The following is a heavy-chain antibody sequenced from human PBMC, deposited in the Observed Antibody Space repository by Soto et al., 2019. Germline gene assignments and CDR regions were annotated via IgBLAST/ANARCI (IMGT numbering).Heavy chain of an antibody. CDR3: AYGGSWDY. CDR2: ISTSGSTI. CDR1: GFSFNTYE. V-gene: IGHV3-48*03. D-gene: IGHD1-26*01. Sequence: EMQLVESGGGLVQPGGSLRLSCAASGFSFNTYEMNWVRQAPGKGLEWVSYISTSGSTIYYADSVKGRFTISRDNGKTSLYLQMNSLRAEDTAVYYCAYGGSWDYWGQGTQVTVSS. J-gene: IGHJ4*02.